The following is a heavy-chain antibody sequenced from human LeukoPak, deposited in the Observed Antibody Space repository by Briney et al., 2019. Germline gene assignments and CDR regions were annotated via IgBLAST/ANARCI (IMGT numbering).Heavy chain of an antibody. Sequence: GGSLRLSCAASGFTFSSYAIHWVRQAPGKGLEWVAVISYDGSNKFYADSVRGRFTLSRDNSMNTLYLQMISLRSEDTAVYYCARADRIATAGSAFDIWGLGTMVTVSS. CDR3: ARADRIATAGSAFDI. CDR2: ISYDGSNK. V-gene: IGHV3-30*04. J-gene: IGHJ3*02. CDR1: GFTFSSYA. D-gene: IGHD6-13*01.